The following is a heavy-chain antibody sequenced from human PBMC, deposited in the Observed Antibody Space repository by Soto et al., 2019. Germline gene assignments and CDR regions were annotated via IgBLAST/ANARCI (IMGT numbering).Heavy chain of an antibody. V-gene: IGHV4-34*01. D-gene: IGHD2-8*02. Sequence: SETLSLTCAVYGGSFSGYYWTWIRQPPGTGLEWIGEINHSGSTNYNPSLKSRVTISVDTSKNQFSLKLTSVTAADTAVYYCARDKITGHFAYWGQGTLVTVSS. CDR3: ARDKITGHFAY. J-gene: IGHJ4*02. CDR1: GGSFSGYY. CDR2: INHSGST.